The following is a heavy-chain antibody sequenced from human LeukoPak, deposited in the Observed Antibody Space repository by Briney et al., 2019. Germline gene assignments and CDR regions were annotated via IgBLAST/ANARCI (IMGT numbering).Heavy chain of an antibody. D-gene: IGHD2-21*02. J-gene: IGHJ6*03. CDR2: INPRGGST. CDR1: GYTFTSYY. Sequence: ASVKVSCKASGYTFTSYYMHWVRQAPGQGLEWMGIINPRGGSTSYAQKFQGRVTMTRDTSTSTVYMELSSLRSEDTAVYYCAAHCGGDCMGGGGLKQYYYYMDVWGKGTTVTVSS. V-gene: IGHV1-46*01. CDR3: AAHCGGDCMGGGGLKQYYYYMDV.